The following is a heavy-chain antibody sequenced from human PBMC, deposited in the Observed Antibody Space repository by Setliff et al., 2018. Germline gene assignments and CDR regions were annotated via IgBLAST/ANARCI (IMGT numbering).Heavy chain of an antibody. CDR3: ARARIAVAGSDLDY. CDR2: IGLYSGET. CDR1: GYTFSTHG. D-gene: IGHD6-19*01. J-gene: IGHJ4*02. Sequence: ASVKVSCKASGYTFSTHGISWVRQAPGRGLEWLAWIGLYSGETNFALNIRDRLTMTTDISTTTVYMELRGLTSDDTAVYYCARARIAVAGSDLDYWGQGTQVTVSS. V-gene: IGHV1-18*04.